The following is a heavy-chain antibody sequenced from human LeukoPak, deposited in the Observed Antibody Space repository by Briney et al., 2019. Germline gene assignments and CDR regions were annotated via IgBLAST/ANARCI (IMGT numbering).Heavy chain of an antibody. CDR1: GFTFTNFG. J-gene: IGHJ4*02. D-gene: IGHD1-1*01. Sequence: GGSLRLSCAASGFTFTNFGMHWVRQAPGKGLDWVAFIMYDGSIKFYADSVLGRFTISRDNSKNTLDLQMNSLRTEDTAVYYCVKESLEGDNWGQGTLVTVSS. V-gene: IGHV3-30*02. CDR3: VKESLEGDN. CDR2: IMYDGSIK.